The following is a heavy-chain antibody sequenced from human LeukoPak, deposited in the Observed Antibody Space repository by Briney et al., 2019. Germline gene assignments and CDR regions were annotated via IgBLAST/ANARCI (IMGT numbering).Heavy chain of an antibody. J-gene: IGHJ4*02. CDR1: GGSISSSSYY. D-gene: IGHD6-19*01. CDR3: ARAGSGWSFDY. CDR2: NSYSGNT. V-gene: IGHV4-61*05. Sequence: SETLSLTCTVSGGSISSSSYYWGWIRQPPGKGLEWIGYNSYSGNTNYNPSLKSRVTISVDMSKNQFSLKLSSVTAADTAVYYCARAGSGWSFDYWGQGTLVTVSS.